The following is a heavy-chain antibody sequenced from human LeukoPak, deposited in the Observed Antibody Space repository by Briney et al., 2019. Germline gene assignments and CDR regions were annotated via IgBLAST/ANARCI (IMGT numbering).Heavy chain of an antibody. CDR1: GFSFSSYG. J-gene: IGHJ4*02. V-gene: IGHV3-33*01. CDR2: IWYDGSDE. D-gene: IGHD1-26*01. Sequence: GGSLRLSCAASGFSFSSYGMHWVRQAPGKGLEWVALIWYDGSDEYYADSVKGRFTISRDNSKNTLYLQMNSLRAEDTAVYYCARKGYSGSYRYYFDYWGQGTLVTVSS. CDR3: ARKGYSGSYRYYFDY.